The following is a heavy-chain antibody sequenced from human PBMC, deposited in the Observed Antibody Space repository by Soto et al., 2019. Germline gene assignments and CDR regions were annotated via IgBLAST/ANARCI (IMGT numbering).Heavy chain of an antibody. J-gene: IGHJ6*02. CDR1: GGTFSTYA. D-gene: IGHD6-19*01. Sequence: GASVKVSCKTSGGTFSTYAISWVRQAPGQGLEWMGGIIPMFRTTEYAQKFRGRITITADESTGTAYMELSSLRSEDTAMYYCAREWARISGWPRTPTYGMDVWGQGTTVTVSS. CDR3: AREWARISGWPRTPTYGMDV. CDR2: IIPMFRTT. V-gene: IGHV1-69*13.